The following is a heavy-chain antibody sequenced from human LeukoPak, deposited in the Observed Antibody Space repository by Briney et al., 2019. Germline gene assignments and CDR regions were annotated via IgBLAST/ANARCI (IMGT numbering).Heavy chain of an antibody. Sequence: ASVKVSCKASGYTFTSYGISWVRQAPGQGLEWMGWISAYNGNTNYAQKLQGRVTMTTDTSTSTAYMELRSLRSDDTAVYYCATDQYSGSYSTPRYWGQGTLVTVSS. CDR2: ISAYNGNT. CDR1: GYTFTSYG. D-gene: IGHD1-26*01. CDR3: ATDQYSGSYSTPRY. V-gene: IGHV1-18*01. J-gene: IGHJ4*02.